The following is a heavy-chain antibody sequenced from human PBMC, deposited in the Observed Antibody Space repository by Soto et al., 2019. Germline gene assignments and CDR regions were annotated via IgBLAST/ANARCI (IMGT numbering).Heavy chain of an antibody. CDR3: ARGPWSSSSTVYYYGMDV. V-gene: IGHV3-30-3*01. D-gene: IGHD6-6*01. CDR2: ISYDGSNK. CDR1: GFTFSSYA. J-gene: IGHJ6*02. Sequence: GGSLRLSCAASGFTFSSYAMHWVRQAPGKGLEWVAVISYDGSNKYYADSVKGRFTISRDNSKNTLYLQMNSLRAEDTAVYYCARGPWSSSSTVYYYGMDVWGQGTTVTVSS.